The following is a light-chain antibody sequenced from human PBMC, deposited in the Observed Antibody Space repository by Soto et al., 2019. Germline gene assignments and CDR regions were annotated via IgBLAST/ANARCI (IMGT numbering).Light chain of an antibody. CDR1: QGISSW. V-gene: IGKV1-5*01. J-gene: IGKJ5*01. CDR3: EQYNNWPIT. Sequence: DIQMTQSPSTLSASVGDRVTITCRASQGISSWLAWYQQKPGKAPKLLIYAASSLQSGVPSRFSGSGSGTEFTLTISSLQSEDFAVYYCEQYNNWPITFGQGTRLEIK. CDR2: AAS.